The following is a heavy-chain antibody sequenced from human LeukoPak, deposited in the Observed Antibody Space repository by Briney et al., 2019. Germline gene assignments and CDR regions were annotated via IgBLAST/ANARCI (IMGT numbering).Heavy chain of an antibody. J-gene: IGHJ4*02. D-gene: IGHD5-12*01. Sequence: GGSLRLSCAASGFTFSSYAMSWVRQAPGEGLEWVSAICGSGGSTYYADSVKGRFTISRDNSKNTLYLQMDSLRAEDTAVYYCAKEGGRYSGYDFPIDYWGQGTLVTVSS. CDR1: GFTFSSYA. CDR3: AKEGGRYSGYDFPIDY. V-gene: IGHV3-23*01. CDR2: ICGSGGST.